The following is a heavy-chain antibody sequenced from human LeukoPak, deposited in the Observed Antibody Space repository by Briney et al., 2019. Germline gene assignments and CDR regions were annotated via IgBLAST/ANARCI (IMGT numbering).Heavy chain of an antibody. J-gene: IGHJ4*02. CDR1: GYTFTNYS. CDR2: ISVYNANT. V-gene: IGHV1-18*01. Sequence: ASVKVSCKASGYTFTNYSISWVRQAPGQGLDWMGWISVYNANTNDAQKFQGRVTVTTDTSTNTAYMELRSLRSDDTAVYYSARKRNYDSSGYPPYYFDYWGQGTLVTVSS. D-gene: IGHD3-22*01. CDR3: ARKRNYDSSGYPPYYFDY.